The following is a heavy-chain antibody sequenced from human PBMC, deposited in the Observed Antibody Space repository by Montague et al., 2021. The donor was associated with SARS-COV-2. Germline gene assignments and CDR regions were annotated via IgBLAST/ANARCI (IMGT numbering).Heavy chain of an antibody. CDR3: ARVGRQQLVRLSGMDV. D-gene: IGHD6-13*01. J-gene: IGHJ6*02. V-gene: IGHV4-39*07. CDR1: GGSISSSSYY. CDR2: IYYSGST. Sequence: SETLSLTCTVSGGSISSSSYYWGWIRQPPGKGLEWIGSIYYSGSTYYNPSLKSRVTISVDTSKNQFSLKLSSVTAADTAVYYCARVGRQQLVRLSGMDVWGQGNTVTGSS.